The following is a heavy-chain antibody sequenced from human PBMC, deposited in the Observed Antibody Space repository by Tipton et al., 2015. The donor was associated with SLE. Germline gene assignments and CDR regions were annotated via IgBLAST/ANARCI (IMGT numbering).Heavy chain of an antibody. D-gene: IGHD3-3*01. J-gene: IGHJ5*02. Sequence: TLSLTCTVSGGSISSSSYYWGWIRQPPGKGLEWIGSIYYSGSTYYNPSLKSRVTISVDTSKNQFSLKLSSVTAADTAAYYCARHKDFLEWLSSANWFDPWGQGTLVTVSS. CDR2: IYYSGST. CDR1: GGSISSSSYY. V-gene: IGHV4-39*07. CDR3: ARHKDFLEWLSSANWFDP.